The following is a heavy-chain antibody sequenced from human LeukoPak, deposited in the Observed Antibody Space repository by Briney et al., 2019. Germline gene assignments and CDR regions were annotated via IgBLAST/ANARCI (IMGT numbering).Heavy chain of an antibody. J-gene: IGHJ4*02. CDR2: IYHSGTT. V-gene: IGHV4-38-2*01. Sequence: GSLRLSCAASGFTFSNAWMSWVRQAPGKGLELNASIYHSGTTYYNPSLKSRVTMSVDTSKNQFSLKLNSVTAADTAVYYCARPPDPGDYGAAFDFWGQGVLVTVSS. CDR3: ARPPDPGDYGAAFDF. D-gene: IGHD4-17*01. CDR1: GFTFSNAW.